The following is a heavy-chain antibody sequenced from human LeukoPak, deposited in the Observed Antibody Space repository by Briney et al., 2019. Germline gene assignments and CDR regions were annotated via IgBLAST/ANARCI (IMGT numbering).Heavy chain of an antibody. D-gene: IGHD6-13*01. Sequence: GGSLRLSCAASGFTFSNAWMSWVRQAPGKGLEWVGRIKSKTDGGTTDYAAPVKGRFTISRDDSKNTLYLQMNSLKTEDTAVYYCTRDRYSSSPYYFDYWGQGTLVTVSS. CDR1: GFTFSNAW. CDR2: IKSKTDGGTT. J-gene: IGHJ4*02. V-gene: IGHV3-15*01. CDR3: TRDRYSSSPYYFDY.